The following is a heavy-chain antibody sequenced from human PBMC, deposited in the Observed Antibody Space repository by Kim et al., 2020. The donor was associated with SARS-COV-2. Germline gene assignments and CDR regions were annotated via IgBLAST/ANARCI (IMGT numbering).Heavy chain of an antibody. Sequence: GGSLRLSCVASGFTVTTNYMSWVRQAPGKGLECVSVIYSGGTIHYADSVKGRFTVSRDNSKNTLYLQMGSLRVEDTAVYYCARSSSWSQDFDYWGQGTLVTVSS. J-gene: IGHJ4*02. V-gene: IGHV3-53*01. CDR3: ARSSSWSQDFDY. D-gene: IGHD6-13*01. CDR1: GFTVTTNY. CDR2: IYSGGTI.